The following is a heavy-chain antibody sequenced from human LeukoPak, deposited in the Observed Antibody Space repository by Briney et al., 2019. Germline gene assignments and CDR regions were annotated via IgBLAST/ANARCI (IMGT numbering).Heavy chain of an antibody. V-gene: IGHV3-48*01. CDR3: AKDLKAVAGTNY. D-gene: IGHD6-19*01. CDR2: ISSSSSTI. J-gene: IGHJ4*02. Sequence: PGGSLRLSCAASGFTFSSYSMNWVRQAPGKGLEWVSYISSSSSTIYYADSVKGRFTISRDNSKNTLYLQMNSLRAEDTAVYYCAKDLKAVAGTNYWGQGTLVTVSS. CDR1: GFTFSSYS.